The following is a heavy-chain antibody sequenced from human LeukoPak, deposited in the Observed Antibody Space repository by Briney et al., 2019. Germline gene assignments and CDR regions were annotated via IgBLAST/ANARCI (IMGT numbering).Heavy chain of an antibody. CDR3: ARAQYWFGQWWFDP. V-gene: IGHV1-2*02. Sequence: ASVKVSCKASEYTSTGYYLHWVRHVPGHGFEWMGYINPNTGGTDYAQKFQGRVTMTRDVSIDTAYMSLSSLRFDDTAVYYCARAQYWFGQWWFDPWGQGTLVTVSS. CDR2: INPNTGGT. D-gene: IGHD3-10*01. CDR1: EYTSTGYY. J-gene: IGHJ5*02.